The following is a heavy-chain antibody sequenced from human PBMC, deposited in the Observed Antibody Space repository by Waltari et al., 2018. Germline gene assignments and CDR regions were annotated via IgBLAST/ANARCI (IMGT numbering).Heavy chain of an antibody. CDR2: VYSSGTT. J-gene: IGHJ5*01. V-gene: IGHV4-61*09. D-gene: IGHD2-2*01. Sequence: QVQLQESGPGSVKPSQTLSLTCTVSGCSISSGIYYWSWIRQPAGKGLEWIGYVYSSGTTNYNPSLKSRVAISVDTSKNQFSLKVNSVTAADTAVYYCARNYALNWFDSWGRGTLVTVSS. CDR3: ARNYALNWFDS. CDR1: GCSISSGIYY.